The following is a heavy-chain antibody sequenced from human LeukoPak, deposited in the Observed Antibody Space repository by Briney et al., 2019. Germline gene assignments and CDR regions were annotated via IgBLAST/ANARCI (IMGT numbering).Heavy chain of an antibody. J-gene: IGHJ4*02. CDR2: INPNSGGT. Sequence: VASVKVSCEASGYTFTGYYMHWVRQAPGQGLEWMGWINPNSGGTNYAQKFQGKVTMTRDTSISTAYMELSRLRSDDTAVYYCASGFSSSYSYDSSGSYFDYWGRGILVTVSS. D-gene: IGHD3-22*01. V-gene: IGHV1-2*02. CDR1: GYTFTGYY. CDR3: ASGFSSSYSYDSSGSYFDY.